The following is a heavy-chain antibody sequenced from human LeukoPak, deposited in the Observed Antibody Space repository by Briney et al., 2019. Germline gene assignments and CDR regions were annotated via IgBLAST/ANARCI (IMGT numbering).Heavy chain of an antibody. CDR3: ARDLGY. J-gene: IGHJ4*02. CDR2: INQDGSEK. D-gene: IGHD7-27*01. V-gene: IGHV3-7*04. Sequence: GGSLRLSCAVSGFTFSTYWMTWVRQALGKGLEWVATINQDGSEKYYVDSVKGRFTISRDNANSSLHLQMNSLRAEDTAVYYCARDLGYWGQGTLVTVSS. CDR1: GFTFSTYW.